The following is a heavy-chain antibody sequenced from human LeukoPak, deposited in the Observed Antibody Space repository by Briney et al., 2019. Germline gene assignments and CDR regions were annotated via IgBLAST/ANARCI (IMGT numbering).Heavy chain of an antibody. CDR2: IYYSGST. Sequence: SETLSLTCTVSGGSISSSSYYWGWIRQPPGKGLEWIGCIYYSGSTYYNPSLKSRVTISVDTSKNQFSLKLSSVTAADTAVFYCARGYYFGSGRGYYFDYWGQGTLVTVSS. D-gene: IGHD3-10*01. CDR3: ARGYYFGSGRGYYFDY. V-gene: IGHV4-39*07. J-gene: IGHJ4*02. CDR1: GGSISSSSYY.